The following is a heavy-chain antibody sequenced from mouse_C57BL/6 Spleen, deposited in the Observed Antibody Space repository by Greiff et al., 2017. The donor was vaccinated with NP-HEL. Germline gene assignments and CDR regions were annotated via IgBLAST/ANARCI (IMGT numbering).Heavy chain of an antibody. CDR2: IHPNSGST. Sequence: QVHVKQSGAELVKPGASVKLSCKASGYTSTSYWMHWVKQRPGQGLEWIGMIHPNSGSTNYNEKFKSKATLTVDKSSSTAYMQLSSLTSEDSAVYYCAREGSGYAFAYWGQGTLVTVSA. D-gene: IGHD3-2*02. CDR3: AREGSGYAFAY. V-gene: IGHV1-64*01. CDR1: GYTSTSYW. J-gene: IGHJ3*01.